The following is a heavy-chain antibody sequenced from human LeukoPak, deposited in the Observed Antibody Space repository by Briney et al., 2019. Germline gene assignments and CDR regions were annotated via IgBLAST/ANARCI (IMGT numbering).Heavy chain of an antibody. CDR1: GFTFSSYS. D-gene: IGHD1-26*01. CDR3: ARDRRIVGAKGRYFDY. Sequence: KAGGSLRLSCAASGFTFSSYSMNWVRQAPGKGLEWVSSISSSSSYIYYAGSVKGRFTISRDNAKNSLYLQMNSLRAEDTAVYYCARDRRIVGAKGRYFDYWGQGTLVTVSS. V-gene: IGHV3-21*01. J-gene: IGHJ4*02. CDR2: ISSSSSYI.